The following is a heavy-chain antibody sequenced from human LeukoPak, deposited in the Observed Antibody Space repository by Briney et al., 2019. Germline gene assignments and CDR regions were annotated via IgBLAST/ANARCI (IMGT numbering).Heavy chain of an antibody. CDR3: AREGGYGDYYYFDY. J-gene: IGHJ4*02. D-gene: IGHD4-17*01. Sequence: GGSLRLSCAASGFTFSTYEMNWVRQAPGKGLEWVSYISSSGSTIYYADSVKGRLTISRDNAKNSLYLQMNSLRAEDTAVYYCAREGGYGDYYYFDYWGQGTLVTVSS. V-gene: IGHV3-48*03. CDR2: ISSSGSTI. CDR1: GFTFSTYE.